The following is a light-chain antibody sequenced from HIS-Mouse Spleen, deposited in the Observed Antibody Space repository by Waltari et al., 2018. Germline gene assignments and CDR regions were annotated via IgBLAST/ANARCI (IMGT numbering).Light chain of an antibody. V-gene: IGLV3-10*01. CDR3: YSTDSSGNHRV. CDR1: ALPKKY. J-gene: IGLJ2*01. Sequence: SYELTQPPSVSVSPGQTARITCSGDALPKKYAYWYQQKSGQAPVLVLYEDSQRPSGIPERFSGSSSGTRATLTISGAQVEDEADYYCYSTDSSGNHRVFGGGTKLTVL. CDR2: EDS.